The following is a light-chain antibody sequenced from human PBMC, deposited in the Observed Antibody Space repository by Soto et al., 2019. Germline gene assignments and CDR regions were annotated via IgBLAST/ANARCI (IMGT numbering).Light chain of an antibody. CDR3: QQRSYWLT. CDR2: DAF. CDR1: QSVSSY. J-gene: IGKJ4*01. Sequence: EIVLTQSPATLSLSPGERATLSCRASQSVSSYLAWYQQKPGQAPRLLIYDAFNRATGIPARFSGSGSGTDFTLTISSLEPEDFAVYYCQQRSYWLTFGEGTKVAIK. V-gene: IGKV3-11*01.